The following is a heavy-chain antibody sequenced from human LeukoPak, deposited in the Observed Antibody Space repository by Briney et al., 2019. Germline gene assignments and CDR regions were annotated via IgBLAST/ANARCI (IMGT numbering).Heavy chain of an antibody. J-gene: IGHJ4*02. D-gene: IGHD3-3*01. CDR2: IIPILGIA. CDR1: GGTFSSYA. V-gene: IGHV1-69*04. CDR3: VITYFGDYDFWSGYYNLGY. Sequence: SVKVSCKASGGTFSSYAISWVRQAPGQGLEWMGRIIPILGIANYAQRFQGRVTITADKSTSTAYMELSSLRSEDTAVYYCVITYFGDYDFWSGYYNLGYWGQGTLVTVSS.